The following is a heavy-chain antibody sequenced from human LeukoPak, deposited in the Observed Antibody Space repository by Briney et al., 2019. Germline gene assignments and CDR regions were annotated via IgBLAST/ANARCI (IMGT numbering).Heavy chain of an antibody. J-gene: IGHJ6*02. V-gene: IGHV1-3*01. CDR1: GYTFTSYA. D-gene: IGHD6-13*01. Sequence: ASVKVSCKASGYTFTSYAMHWVRQAPGQRLEWMEWINAGNGNTKYSQKFQGRVTITRDTSASTAYMELSSLRSEDTAVYYCARDRTIQGIAAAGTPLLYYYYYGMDVWGQGTTVTVSS. CDR2: INAGNGNT. CDR3: ARDRTIQGIAAAGTPLLYYYYYGMDV.